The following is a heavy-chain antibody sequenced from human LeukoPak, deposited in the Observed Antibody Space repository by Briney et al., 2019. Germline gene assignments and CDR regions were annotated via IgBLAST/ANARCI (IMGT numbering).Heavy chain of an antibody. V-gene: IGHV3-23*01. Sequence: GGSLRLSCAASGFTFTRYGMSWVRQAPGKGLEWVSSISNTAGSTYYADSVKGRFTVSRDNSKNTLFLQMNSLRAEDTAVYFCAKDYGAQYYHPHHMEVWGKGTTVTISS. D-gene: IGHD4-17*01. CDR3: AKDYGAQYYHPHHMEV. CDR2: ISNTAGST. CDR1: GFTFTRYG. J-gene: IGHJ6*03.